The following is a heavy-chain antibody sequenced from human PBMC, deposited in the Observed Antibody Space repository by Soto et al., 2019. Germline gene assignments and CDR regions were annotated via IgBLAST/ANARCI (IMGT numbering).Heavy chain of an antibody. CDR3: AIDRGGYYDFWSSSFAMDV. Sequence: PSDTLSLTCTVSGGSISSYYWSWIRQPPGKGLEWIGYIYYSGSTNYNPSLKSRVTISVDTSKNQFSLKLSSVTAADTAVYYCAIDRGGYYDFWSSSFAMDVWGQGTTVT. CDR2: IYYSGST. CDR1: GGSISSYY. D-gene: IGHD3-3*01. J-gene: IGHJ6*02. V-gene: IGHV4-59*01.